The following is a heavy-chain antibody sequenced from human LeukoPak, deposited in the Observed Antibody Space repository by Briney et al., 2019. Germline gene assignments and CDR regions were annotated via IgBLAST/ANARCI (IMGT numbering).Heavy chain of an antibody. CDR2: ILFDGSKN. Sequence: GRSLRLSCAASGFTFSSYSMHWVRQAPGKGLEWVALILFDGSKNYYADSVKGRFAISRDNSENTLYLQMNSLRGDNTAVYNCARDRYYGSGSRLTYFDYWGQGTLVTVSS. D-gene: IGHD3-10*01. J-gene: IGHJ4*02. CDR3: ARDRYYGSGSRLTYFDY. CDR1: GFTFSSYS. V-gene: IGHV3-30*09.